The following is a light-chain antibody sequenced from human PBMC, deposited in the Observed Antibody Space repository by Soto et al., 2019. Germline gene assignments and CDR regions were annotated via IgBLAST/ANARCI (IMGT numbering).Light chain of an antibody. CDR1: QSVSSRY. Sequence: EIVLTQSPGSLSLSPGERATLSCRASQSVSSRYLVWYQQKPGQAPRLLIYNTSSRATGIPDRFSGSGSGTDFTLTISRLETEDFAVYYCQQYDNSRTFGQGTKVDIK. CDR2: NTS. CDR3: QQYDNSRT. J-gene: IGKJ1*01. V-gene: IGKV3-20*01.